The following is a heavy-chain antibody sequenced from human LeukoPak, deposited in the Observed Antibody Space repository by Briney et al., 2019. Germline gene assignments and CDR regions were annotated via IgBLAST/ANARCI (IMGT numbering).Heavy chain of an antibody. CDR1: GFTFSSYA. V-gene: IGHV3-23*01. Sequence: GGSLRLSCAASGFTFSSYAMSWVRQAPGKGLEWVSAISGSGGSTYYADSVKGRFTISRDNSKNTLYLQMNSLRAEDTAVYYCAKKGDGYNWNPWYFDYWGQGTLVTVSS. CDR2: ISGSGGST. J-gene: IGHJ4*02. CDR3: AKKGDGYNWNPWYFDY. D-gene: IGHD5-24*01.